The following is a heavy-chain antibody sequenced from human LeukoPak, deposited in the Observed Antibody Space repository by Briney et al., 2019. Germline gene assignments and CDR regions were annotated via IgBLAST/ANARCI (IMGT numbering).Heavy chain of an antibody. V-gene: IGHV4-59*01. D-gene: IGHD2-15*01. J-gene: IGHJ6*03. CDR3: ARSVEGYCSGGSCYSYYYYMDV. Sequence: SSETLSLTCTVSGGSISSYYWSWIRQPPGKGLEWIGYIYYSGSTNYNPSLKSRVTISVDTSKNQFSLKLSSVTAADTAVYYCARSVEGYCSGGSCYSYYYYMDVWGKGTTVTIS. CDR1: GGSISSYY. CDR2: IYYSGST.